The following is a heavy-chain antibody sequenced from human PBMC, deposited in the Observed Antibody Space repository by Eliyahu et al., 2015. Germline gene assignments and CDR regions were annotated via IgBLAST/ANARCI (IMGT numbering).Heavy chain of an antibody. Sequence: QVQLVQSGAEVKKPGASVKVSCXASGYXFTGYXMHWVRQAPGQGLEWMGRINPNSGGTNYAQKFQGRVTMTRDTSISTAYMELSRLRSDDTAVYYCARDLAVQGVGEHYFDYWGQGTLVTVSS. D-gene: IGHD3-10*01. CDR3: ARDLAVQGVGEHYFDY. V-gene: IGHV1-2*06. J-gene: IGHJ4*02. CDR2: INPNSGGT. CDR1: GYXFTGYX.